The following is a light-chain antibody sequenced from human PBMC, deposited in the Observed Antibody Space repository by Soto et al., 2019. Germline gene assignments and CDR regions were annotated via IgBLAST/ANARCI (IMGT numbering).Light chain of an antibody. CDR2: EVN. Sequence: QSALTQPPSASGSPGQSVTISCTGTSSDVGGYNYVSWYQQHPGKAPKLIIYEVNKRPSGVPDRFSGSKSGNTASLTVSGLQAEDEADYTCCSFAGSNNFVVFGGGTKLTVL. CDR1: SSDVGGYNY. V-gene: IGLV2-8*01. CDR3: CSFAGSNNFVV. J-gene: IGLJ2*01.